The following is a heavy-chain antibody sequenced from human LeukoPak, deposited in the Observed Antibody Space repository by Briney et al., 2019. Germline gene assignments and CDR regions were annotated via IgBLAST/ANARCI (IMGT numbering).Heavy chain of an antibody. CDR3: ARLLEGDYGGNSGWFDP. CDR1: GYSFTSYS. CDR2: LYPGDSDT. V-gene: IGHV5-51*01. D-gene: IGHD4-23*01. J-gene: IGHJ5*02. Sequence: GESPKVSCKGSGYSFTSYSVGWVRPMPGKGLGWMGILYPGDSDTRYGPSFQGQVTISADKSISTAYLQWSSLKASDTAMYYCARLLEGDYGGNSGWFDPWGQGTLVTVSS.